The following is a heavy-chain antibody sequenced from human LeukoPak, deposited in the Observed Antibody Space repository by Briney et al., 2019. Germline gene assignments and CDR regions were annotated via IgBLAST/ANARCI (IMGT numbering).Heavy chain of an antibody. V-gene: IGHV4-59*01. CDR2: IYYSGST. D-gene: IGHD3-10*01. J-gene: IGHJ4*02. CDR3: ARDLYGSGSYLGY. CDR1: GGSISSYY. Sequence: SETLSLTCTVSGGSISSYYWSWIRQPPGKGLEWIGYIYYSGSTNYNPSLKSRVTLSVDTSKNQFSLKLSSVTAADTAVYYCARDLYGSGSYLGYWGQGTLVTVSS.